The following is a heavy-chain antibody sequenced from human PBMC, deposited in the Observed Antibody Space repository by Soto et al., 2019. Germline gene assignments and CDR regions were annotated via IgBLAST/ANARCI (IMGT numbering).Heavy chain of an antibody. D-gene: IGHD7-27*01. CDR2: ISSSSSYI. Sequence: GGSLRLSCAASGFTFSSYSMNWVRQAPGKGLEWVSSISSSSSYIYYADSVKGRFTISRDNAKNSLYLQMNSLRAEDTAVYYCASPRVRTGDNDAFDIWGQGTMVTVSS. CDR3: ASPRVRTGDNDAFDI. V-gene: IGHV3-21*01. CDR1: GFTFSSYS. J-gene: IGHJ3*02.